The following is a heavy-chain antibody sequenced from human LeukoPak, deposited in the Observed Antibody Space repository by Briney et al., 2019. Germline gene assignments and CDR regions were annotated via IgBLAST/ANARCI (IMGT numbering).Heavy chain of an antibody. Sequence: PGRSLRLSCAASGFTFSSYAMHWVRQAPGKGLEWVAVISYDGSNKYYADSVKGRFTISRDNSENTLYLQMNSLRVEDTAVYYCAKENSNAMDYYDNWGQGALVTVSS. CDR2: ISYDGSNK. J-gene: IGHJ4*02. CDR3: AKENSNAMDYYDN. D-gene: IGHD4-4*01. V-gene: IGHV3-30-3*02. CDR1: GFTFSSYA.